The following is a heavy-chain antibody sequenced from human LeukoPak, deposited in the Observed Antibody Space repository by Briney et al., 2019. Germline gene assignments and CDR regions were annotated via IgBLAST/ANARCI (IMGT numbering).Heavy chain of an antibody. D-gene: IGHD2-2*01. V-gene: IGHV3-7*01. CDR2: ISPDGSDK. J-gene: IGHJ4*02. CDR1: GFTFSNFW. Sequence: GGSLRLSCAASGFTFSNFWMNWVRQAPGRGLEWVANISPDGSDKFYVDSVKGRFTISRDNAKNSVYLQMNSLTTEDTAVYYCSGRDSSRNPWAYWGQGTLASVSS. CDR3: SGRDSSRNPWAY.